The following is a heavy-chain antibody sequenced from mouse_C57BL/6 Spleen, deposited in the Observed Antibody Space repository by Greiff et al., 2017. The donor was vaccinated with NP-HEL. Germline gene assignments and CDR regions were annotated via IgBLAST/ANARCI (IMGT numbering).Heavy chain of an antibody. CDR2: IYPGDGDT. CDR3: ARGRRYAMDY. J-gene: IGHJ4*01. Sequence: VKLQESGPELVKPGASVKISCKASGYAFSSSWMNWVKQRPGKGLEWIGRIYPGDGDTNYNGKFKGKATLTADKSSSTAYMQLSSLTSEDSAVYFCARGRRYAMDYWGQGTSVTVSS. CDR1: GYAFSSSW. V-gene: IGHV1-82*01.